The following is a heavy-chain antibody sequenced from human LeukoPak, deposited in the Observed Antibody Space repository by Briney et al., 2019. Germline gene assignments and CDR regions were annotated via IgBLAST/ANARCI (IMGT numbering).Heavy chain of an antibody. CDR2: TCHDRSNN. D-gene: IGHD3-22*01. CDR1: XFTFSSDG. J-gene: IGHJ3*02. V-gene: IGHV3-33*06. Sequence: CLRLSCAXXXFTFSSDGMGWVRQAPGKGVEGVALTCHDRSNNYYGHSVNPPFPISTENSNNTLYLQINTLRAEDTAVYYCAKSKWSIVVEFDIWGQGTMVTVSS. CDR3: AKSKWSIVVEFDI.